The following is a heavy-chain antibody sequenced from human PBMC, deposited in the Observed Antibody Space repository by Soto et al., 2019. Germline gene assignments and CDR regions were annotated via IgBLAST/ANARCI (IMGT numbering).Heavy chain of an antibody. CDR3: AVVDSTGNWFDP. V-gene: IGHV4-39*01. D-gene: IGHD3-22*01. CDR1: GGSISSATYF. CDR2: MYYSGTT. J-gene: IGHJ5*02. Sequence: SETLSLTCTVSGGSISSATYFWAWIRQPPGKGLDFIGSMYYSGTTYYNPSLKNRITISVDTSKNQFSLKLISVTAADTAVYYCAVVDSTGNWFDPWGQGALVTVSS.